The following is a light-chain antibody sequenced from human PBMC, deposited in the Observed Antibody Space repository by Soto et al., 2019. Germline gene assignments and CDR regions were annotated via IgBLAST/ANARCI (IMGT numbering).Light chain of an antibody. CDR2: DAS. Sequence: EIVLTQSPATLSLSPGERATLSCRASQSVSSYLAWYQQKPGQAPRLLIYDASNRATGIPARFSGSGSGTDFTLTISSLEPGDFAVYSCQQRDSWPLVTFGGGNKVEIK. CDR1: QSVSSY. J-gene: IGKJ4*01. V-gene: IGKV3-11*01. CDR3: QQRDSWPLVT.